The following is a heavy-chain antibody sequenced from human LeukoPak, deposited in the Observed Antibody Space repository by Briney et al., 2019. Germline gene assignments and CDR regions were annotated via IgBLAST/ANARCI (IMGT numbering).Heavy chain of an antibody. CDR1: GFPFSGYW. J-gene: IGHJ4*02. Sequence: GSLRLSCVASGFPFSGYWMTWVRQAPGKGLEWVANIKQDGSKKSYVDSVKGRFTISRDNAKNSLYLQMNSLRAEDTAIYYCTRVGYIDEGIDYWGQGTLVTVSS. CDR3: TRVGYIDEGIDY. V-gene: IGHV3-7*04. CDR2: IKQDGSKK. D-gene: IGHD5-24*01.